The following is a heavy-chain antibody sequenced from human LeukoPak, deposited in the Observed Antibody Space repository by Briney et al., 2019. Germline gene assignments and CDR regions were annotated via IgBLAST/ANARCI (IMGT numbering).Heavy chain of an antibody. Sequence: SETLSLTCTVSGGSISSYYWNWIRQPSGKGLEWNGFIYYSGSTNYNPSLKSRVTISVDTSKTQFSLKLSSVTAADTAVYYCARESAGTGYYHYMDVWGKGTTVTVSS. CDR1: GGSISSYY. J-gene: IGHJ6*03. D-gene: IGHD1-7*01. V-gene: IGHV4-59*01. CDR2: IYYSGST. CDR3: ARESAGTGYYHYMDV.